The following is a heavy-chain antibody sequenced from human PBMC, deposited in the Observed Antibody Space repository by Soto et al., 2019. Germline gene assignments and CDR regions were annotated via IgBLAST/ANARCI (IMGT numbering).Heavy chain of an antibody. J-gene: IGHJ4*02. CDR2: IIPIFGTA. Sequence: QVQLVQSGAEVKKPGSSVKVSCKASGGTFSSYAISWVRQAPGQGLEWMGGIIPIFGTANYAQKFQGRVTNTADKATGKAYMELSSLRSEDTAVYYCARGRGTYYDSSGYYYEDYWGQGTLVTVSS. CDR3: ARGRGTYYDSSGYYYEDY. V-gene: IGHV1-69*06. D-gene: IGHD3-22*01. CDR1: GGTFSSYA.